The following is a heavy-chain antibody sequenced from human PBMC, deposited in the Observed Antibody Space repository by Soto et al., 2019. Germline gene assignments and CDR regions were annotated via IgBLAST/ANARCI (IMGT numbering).Heavy chain of an antibody. CDR2: ISYDGSNK. CDR1: GFTFSSYW. D-gene: IGHD3-3*01. V-gene: IGHV3-30-3*01. Sequence: GGSLRLSCASSGFTFSSYWMHLVRQAPGKGLEWVAVISYDGSNKYYADSVKGRFTISRDNSKNTLYLQMNSLRAEDTAVYYCAGSYYDFWSGYENLYGMDVWGQGTTVTVSS. J-gene: IGHJ6*02. CDR3: AGSYYDFWSGYENLYGMDV.